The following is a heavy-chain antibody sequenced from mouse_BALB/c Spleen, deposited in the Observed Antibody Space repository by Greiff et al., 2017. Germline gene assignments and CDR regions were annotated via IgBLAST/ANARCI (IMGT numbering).Heavy chain of an antibody. CDR3: AELTGTWFAY. V-gene: IGHV5-9-1*01. D-gene: IGHD4-1*01. J-gene: IGHJ3*01. CDR1: GFTFSSYA. Sequence: EVMLVESGGGLVKPGGSLKLSCAASGFTFSSYAMSWVRQTPEKRLEWVATISSGGSYTYYPDSVKGRFTISRDNAKNTLYLQMSSLRSEDTAMYYCAELTGTWFAYWGQGTLVTVSA. CDR2: ISSGGSYT.